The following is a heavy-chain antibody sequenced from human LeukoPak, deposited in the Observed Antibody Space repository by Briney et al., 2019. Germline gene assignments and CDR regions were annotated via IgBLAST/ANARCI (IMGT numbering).Heavy chain of an antibody. CDR2: INHSGST. Sequence: SETLSLTCTVSGGSISGYYWSWIRQPAGKGLERIGEINHSGSTNYNPSLKSRVTISVDTSKNQFSLKLSSVTAADTAVYYCAIHIVVVPAAKKKNWFDPWGQGTLVTVSS. CDR3: AIHIVVVPAAKKKNWFDP. J-gene: IGHJ5*02. CDR1: GGSISGYY. V-gene: IGHV4-34*01. D-gene: IGHD2-2*01.